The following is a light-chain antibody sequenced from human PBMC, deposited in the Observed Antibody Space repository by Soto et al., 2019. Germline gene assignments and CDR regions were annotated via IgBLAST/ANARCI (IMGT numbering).Light chain of an antibody. CDR3: HHYDSSPPYS. V-gene: IGKV3-20*01. CDR1: RSFASSY. CDR2: AAS. Sequence: EIVLTQSPATLSFSPGERATLSCRASRSFASSYFAWYQHKPGQAPRLLIYAASSRATGIPDRFIGSGSGTDFTLTVSRLEPDDSAVYYCHHYDSSPPYSFGQGTKLEIK. J-gene: IGKJ2*03.